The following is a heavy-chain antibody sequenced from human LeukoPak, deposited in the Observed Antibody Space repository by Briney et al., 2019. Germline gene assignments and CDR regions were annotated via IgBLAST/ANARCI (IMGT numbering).Heavy chain of an antibody. CDR3: TKDGGYSFDN. CDR2: IRHDGKNK. CDR1: GFSISSHW. Sequence: PGGSLRLSCVASGFSISSHWMSWVRQTPGKGLQWVTYIRHDGKNKYYADSVKGRFTISRDNSKNTLYLQMNSLSAEDTALYYCTKDGGYSFDNWGQGTLVTVSS. V-gene: IGHV3-30*02. J-gene: IGHJ4*02.